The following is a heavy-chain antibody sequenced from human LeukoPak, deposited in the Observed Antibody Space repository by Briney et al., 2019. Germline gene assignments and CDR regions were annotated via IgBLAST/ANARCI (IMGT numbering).Heavy chain of an antibody. CDR3: ARGEKYYDYVWGSYRLQNFDY. CDR2: ISAYNGNT. Sequence: ASVKVSCKASGYTFTSYGISWVRQAPGQGLEWMGWISAYNGNTNYAQKLQGRVTMTTDTSTSTASMELRSLRSDDTAVYYCARGEKYYDYVWGSYRLQNFDYWGQGTLVTVSS. D-gene: IGHD3-16*02. J-gene: IGHJ4*02. CDR1: GYTFTSYG. V-gene: IGHV1-18*01.